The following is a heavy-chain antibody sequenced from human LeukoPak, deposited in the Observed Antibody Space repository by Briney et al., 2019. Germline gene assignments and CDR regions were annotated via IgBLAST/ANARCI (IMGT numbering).Heavy chain of an antibody. CDR1: GGSISSYY. CDR3: ARISPYCGGDCYSTIFDY. D-gene: IGHD2-21*02. Sequence: SETLSLTCTVSGGSISSYYWSWIRQPPGKGLEWIGYIYYSGSTNYNPSLKSRVTISVDTSKNQFSLKLSSVTAADTAVHYCARISPYCGGDCYSTIFDYWGQGTLVTVSS. V-gene: IGHV4-59*01. CDR2: IYYSGST. J-gene: IGHJ4*02.